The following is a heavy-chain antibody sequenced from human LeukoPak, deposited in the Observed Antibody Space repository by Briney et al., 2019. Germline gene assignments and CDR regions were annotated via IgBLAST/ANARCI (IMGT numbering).Heavy chain of an antibody. Sequence: SETLSLTCTVSGYSISSGYYWGWIRQPPGKGLEWIGSIYHSGSTYYNPSLKSRVTISVDTSKNQFSLKLSSVTAADTAVYYCARGLASARIAVAGTFDYWGQGTLVTVSS. D-gene: IGHD6-19*01. CDR3: ARGLASARIAVAGTFDY. V-gene: IGHV4-38-2*02. CDR1: GYSISSGYY. J-gene: IGHJ4*02. CDR2: IYHSGST.